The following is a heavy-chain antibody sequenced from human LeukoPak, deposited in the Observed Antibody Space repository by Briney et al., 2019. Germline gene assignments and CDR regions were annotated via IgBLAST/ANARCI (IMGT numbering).Heavy chain of an antibody. Sequence: SETLSLTCTVSGGSISSGGYYWSWIRQPPGKGLEWIGEISHSGSTNYNPSLKSRVTISVDKSKNRFSLKLTSVTAADTAVYYCAGYYNSGSPADYWGQGTLVTVSS. CDR2: ISHSGST. J-gene: IGHJ4*02. CDR1: GGSISSGGYY. D-gene: IGHD6-25*01. V-gene: IGHV4-30-2*01. CDR3: AGYYNSGSPADY.